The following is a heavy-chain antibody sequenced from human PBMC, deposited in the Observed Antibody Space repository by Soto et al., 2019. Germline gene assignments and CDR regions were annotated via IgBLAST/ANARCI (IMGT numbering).Heavy chain of an antibody. CDR1: GGSISSSSYY. J-gene: IGHJ3*02. V-gene: IGHV4-39*01. Sequence: QLQLQESGPGLVKPSETLSLTCTVSGGSISSSSYYWVWIRQPPGKGLEWIGSIYYSGSTYYNPSLKSRVTISVDTSKNQFALKLSSVTAADTAVYYCARRGYYAISAFDIWGQGTMVTVSS. CDR2: IYYSGST. CDR3: ARRGYYAISAFDI. D-gene: IGHD2-8*01.